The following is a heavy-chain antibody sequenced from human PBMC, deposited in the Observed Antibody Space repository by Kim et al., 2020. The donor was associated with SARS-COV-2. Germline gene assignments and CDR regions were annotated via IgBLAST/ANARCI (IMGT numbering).Heavy chain of an antibody. D-gene: IGHD6-6*01. Sequence: GGSLRLSCAASGFTFSNAWMSWVRQAPGKGLEWVGRIKSKTDGETTDDAAPVKGRFTISRDDSTNTLYLQMNSLKSEDTALYYCARQRGGSSKYYFDYWGQGTMVTVPS. V-gene: IGHV3-15*01. CDR3: ARQRGGSSKYYFDY. CDR1: GFTFSNAW. CDR2: IKSKTDGETT. J-gene: IGHJ4*02.